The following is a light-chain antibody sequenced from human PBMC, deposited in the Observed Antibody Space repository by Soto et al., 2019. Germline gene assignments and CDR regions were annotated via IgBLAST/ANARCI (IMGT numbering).Light chain of an antibody. V-gene: IGKV1-33*01. Sequence: DIQMTQSPSSLSASVGDRVTITCHSSQALSNYLNWYQQKPGKAPKLLIYDASNLETGVPSRFSGSGSGTDFTFTISSLQPEDIATYYCQQYDNLPSLTFGGGTKVEIK. CDR3: QQYDNLPSLT. CDR1: QALSNY. CDR2: DAS. J-gene: IGKJ4*01.